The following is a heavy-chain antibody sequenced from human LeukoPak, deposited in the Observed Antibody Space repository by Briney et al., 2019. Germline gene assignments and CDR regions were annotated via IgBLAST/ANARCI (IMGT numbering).Heavy chain of an antibody. Sequence: GESLRISCKGSGYSFTSYWIGWVRQMPGKGLEWMGVIYPGDSDTRYSPSFQGQVTISADKSISTAYLQWSSLKASDTAMYDCARVLMVRGVFDAFDIWGQGTMVTVSS. CDR2: IYPGDSDT. CDR1: GYSFTSYW. V-gene: IGHV5-51*01. D-gene: IGHD3-10*01. J-gene: IGHJ3*02. CDR3: ARVLMVRGVFDAFDI.